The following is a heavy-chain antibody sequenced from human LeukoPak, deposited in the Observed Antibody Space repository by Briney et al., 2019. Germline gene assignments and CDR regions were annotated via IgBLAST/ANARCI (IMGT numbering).Heavy chain of an antibody. Sequence: GGPLRLSCAASGFTFSSYEMNWVRQAPGKGLEWVSYISSSGSTIYYADSVKGRFTISRDDAKNSLYLQMNSLRAEDTAVYYCARGSRYFDWLLPFDYWGQGTLVTVSS. V-gene: IGHV3-48*03. J-gene: IGHJ4*02. CDR1: GFTFSSYE. CDR3: ARGSRYFDWLLPFDY. D-gene: IGHD3-9*01. CDR2: ISSSGSTI.